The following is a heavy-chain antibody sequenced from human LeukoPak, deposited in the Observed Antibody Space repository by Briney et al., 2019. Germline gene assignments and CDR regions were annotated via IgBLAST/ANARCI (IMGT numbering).Heavy chain of an antibody. CDR3: ANGNRCTSPNCLGYYYFYMDV. D-gene: IGHD2-8*01. V-gene: IGHV3-23*01. CDR2: FNGSRGTT. CDR1: GFTFSSYA. J-gene: IGHJ6*03. Sequence: GGSLRLSCAASGFTFSSYAMNWVRQAPGGGLEWVSGFNGSRGTTYYADSVKGRFTISRDNSKNTLYLQMNSLRAEDTAVYYCANGNRCTSPNCLGYYYFYMDVWGKGTTVTVSS.